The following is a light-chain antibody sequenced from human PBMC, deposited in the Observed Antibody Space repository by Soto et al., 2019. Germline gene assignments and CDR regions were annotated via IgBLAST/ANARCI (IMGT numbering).Light chain of an antibody. CDR3: AAWDDSLSVHVV. CDR1: RSNIGSNY. Sequence: QSVLTQPPSASGTPGQRVTISCSGSRSNIGSNYVYWYQHLPGTAPKLLIYSNNERPSGVPDRFSGSKSGTSASLAISGLRSEDEADYYCAAWDDSLSVHVVFGGGTQLTVL. J-gene: IGLJ2*01. V-gene: IGLV1-47*02. CDR2: SNN.